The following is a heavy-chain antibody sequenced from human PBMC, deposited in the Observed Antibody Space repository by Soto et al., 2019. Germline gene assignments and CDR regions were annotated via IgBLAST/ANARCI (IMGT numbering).Heavy chain of an antibody. J-gene: IGHJ3*02. CDR2: IWYDGSNK. CDR1: GFTFSSYG. V-gene: IGHV3-33*01. Sequence: GGSLRLSCAASGFTFSSYGMHWVRQAPGKGLEWVAVIWYDGSNKYYVDSVKGRFTISRDNSKNTLYLQMNSLRAEDTAVYYCARDKVLEDYYDSSGYSDAFDIWGQGTMVTVSS. D-gene: IGHD3-22*01. CDR3: ARDKVLEDYYDSSGYSDAFDI.